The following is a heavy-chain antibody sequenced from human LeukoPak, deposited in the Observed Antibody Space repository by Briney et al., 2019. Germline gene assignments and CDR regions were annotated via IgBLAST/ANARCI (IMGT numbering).Heavy chain of an antibody. Sequence: GGSLRLSCAASGFTFYNYAMHWVPHTPRKGLEWVSGISWDSGSINYADSVKGRFTISRDNAKNSLFLQMNSLRTEDTALYYCARDIFSVAGPDLDFWGQGTQVTVSS. CDR2: ISWDSGSI. J-gene: IGHJ4*02. CDR3: ARDIFSVAGPDLDF. CDR1: GFTFYNYA. V-gene: IGHV3-9*01. D-gene: IGHD6-19*01.